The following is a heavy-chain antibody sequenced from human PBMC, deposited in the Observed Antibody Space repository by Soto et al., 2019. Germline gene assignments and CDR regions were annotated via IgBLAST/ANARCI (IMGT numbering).Heavy chain of an antibody. CDR3: AISLTVTTDFDY. CDR1: GYSFTSCW. J-gene: IGHJ4*02. V-gene: IGHV5-51*01. Sequence: GESLKISCKGSGYSFTSCWIGWVRQMPCKGLEWMGIIYPGDSDTRCSPSFQGQVTISADKSISTAYLQWSSLKASDTAMYYCAISLTVTTDFDYWGQGTLVTVSS. D-gene: IGHD4-17*01. CDR2: IYPGDSDT.